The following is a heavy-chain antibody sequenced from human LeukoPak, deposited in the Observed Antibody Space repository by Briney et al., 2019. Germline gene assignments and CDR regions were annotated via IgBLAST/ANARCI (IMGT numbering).Heavy chain of an antibody. CDR3: VLESGGFCLFGY. V-gene: IGHV4-4*03. D-gene: IGHD1-26*01. CDR2: VSLTGET. Sequence: PPETPSPSPGLSIGVPSAPIGTTWVRQPPGQGLEWIGEVSLTGETNYNPSLNGRVTMSLDGSRNQLSLTLTSVTAADTAIYYCVLESGGFCLFGYWGQGTLVIVPP. CDR1: GVPSAPIGT. J-gene: IGHJ4*02.